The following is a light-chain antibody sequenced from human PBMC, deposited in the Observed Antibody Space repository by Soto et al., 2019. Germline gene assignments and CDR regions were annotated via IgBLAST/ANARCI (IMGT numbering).Light chain of an antibody. Sequence: ELTQSPGSLSLSPGQTATLSCRASQSLDNNYLAWVQQRPGQVPRLLIYGATHWASGISERFGGSGSGSEFTLTISGLEPEDSAVYYCQYYGDSPTFGQGTKVEI. V-gene: IGKV3-20*01. CDR3: QYYGDSPT. J-gene: IGKJ1*01. CDR2: GAT. CDR1: QSLDNNY.